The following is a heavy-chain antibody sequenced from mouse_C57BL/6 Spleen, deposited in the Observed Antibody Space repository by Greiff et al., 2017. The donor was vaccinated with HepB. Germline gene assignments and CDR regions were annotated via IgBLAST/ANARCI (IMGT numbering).Heavy chain of an antibody. CDR3: ARDTPYYDGSSNWYFDV. D-gene: IGHD1-1*01. Sequence: EVKLVESGGGLVKPGGSLKLSCAASGFTFSSYAMSWVRQTPEKRLEWVATISDGGSYTYYPDNVKGRFTISRDNAKNNLYLQMSHLKSEDTAMYYCARDTPYYDGSSNWYFDVWGTGTTVTVSS. CDR2: ISDGGSYT. CDR1: GFTFSSYA. V-gene: IGHV5-4*01. J-gene: IGHJ1*03.